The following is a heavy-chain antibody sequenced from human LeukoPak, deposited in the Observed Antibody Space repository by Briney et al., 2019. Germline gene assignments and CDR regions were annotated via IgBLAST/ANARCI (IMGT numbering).Heavy chain of an antibody. CDR3: ARDSSLAP. CDR2: ISSGSSTI. J-gene: IGHJ5*02. D-gene: IGHD3-16*02. V-gene: IGHV3-48*02. Sequence: GGSLRLSCAASGFTFSSYSMNWVRQAPGKGLEWVSYISSGSSTIYYADSVKGRFTISRDNAKNSLYPQMNSLRDEDTAVYYCARDSSLAPWGQGTLVTVSS. CDR1: GFTFSSYS.